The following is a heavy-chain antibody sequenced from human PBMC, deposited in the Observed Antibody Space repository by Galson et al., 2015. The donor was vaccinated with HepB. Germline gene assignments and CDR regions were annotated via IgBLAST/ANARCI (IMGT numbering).Heavy chain of an antibody. V-gene: IGHV1-18*01. CDR2: ISAYNGNT. CDR3: AGPTATDFNYYYYYGMDV. D-gene: IGHD3-3*01. Sequence: SVKVSCKASGYTFTSYGISWVRQAPGQGLEWMGWISAYNGNTNYAQKLQGRVTMTTDTSTSTAYMELRSLRSDDTAVYYCAGPTATDFNYYYYYGMDVWGQGTTVTVSS. CDR1: GYTFTSYG. J-gene: IGHJ6*02.